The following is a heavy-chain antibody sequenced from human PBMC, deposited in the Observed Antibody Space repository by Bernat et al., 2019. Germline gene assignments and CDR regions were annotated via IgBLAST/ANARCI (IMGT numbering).Heavy chain of an antibody. V-gene: IGHV3-11*05. CDR1: GFTFSDYY. CDR2: ISSSSSYT. Sequence: QVQLVESGGGLVKPGGSLRLSCAASGFTFSDYYMSWIRQAPGKGLGWVSYISSSSSYTNYADSVKGRFTISRDNAKNSRYLQMNSLRAEDTAVYYCARDRLHYDILTGYYLFDYWGQGTLVTVSS. CDR3: ARDRLHYDILTGYYLFDY. J-gene: IGHJ4*02. D-gene: IGHD3-9*01.